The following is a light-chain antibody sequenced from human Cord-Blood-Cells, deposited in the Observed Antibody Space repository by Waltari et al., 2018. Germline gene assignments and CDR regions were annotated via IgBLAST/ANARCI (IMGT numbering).Light chain of an antibody. CDR1: VLAKKY. V-gene: IGLV3-27*01. CDR3: YSAADNKGV. Sequence: SYELTQPSSVSVSPGQTARITCSGDVLAKKYARWFQQKPGQAPVLVIYKDSERPSGTSERFSGSSSGTTVTLTISGAQVEDEADYYCYSAADNKGVFGGGTKLTVL. J-gene: IGLJ3*02. CDR2: KDS.